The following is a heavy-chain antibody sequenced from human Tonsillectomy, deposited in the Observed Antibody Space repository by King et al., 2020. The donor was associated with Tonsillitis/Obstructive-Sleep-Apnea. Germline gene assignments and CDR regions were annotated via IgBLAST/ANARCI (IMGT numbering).Heavy chain of an antibody. CDR1: GGSISSGDNY. J-gene: IGHJ3*02. CDR2: ISSSGVT. D-gene: IGHD3-9*01. V-gene: IGHV4-30-4*01. CDR3: ARGAGNYDIVSGSLGAFHI. Sequence: QLQESGPGLVEPSQTLSLRCSVSGGSISSGDNYWTWLRQSPGKGLEWIGHISSSGVTHYNPSLKSRVSISVEMSKNQFLLNLSSVTAAATAAYYCARGAGNYDIVSGSLGAFHIWGQGTLVAVSS.